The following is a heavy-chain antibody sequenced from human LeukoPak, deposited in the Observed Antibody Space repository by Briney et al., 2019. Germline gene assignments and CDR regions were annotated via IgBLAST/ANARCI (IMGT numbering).Heavy chain of an antibody. CDR1: GFTFSNAW. J-gene: IGHJ4*02. Sequence: PGGSLRLSCAASGFTFSNAWMSWVRQAPGKGLEWVGRIKSKTDGGTIDYAAPVKGRFTISRDDSKNTLYLQMNSLKTEDTAVYYCTTDHSSGSYYLAFDYWGQGTLVTVSS. CDR3: TTDHSSGSYYLAFDY. CDR2: IKSKTDGGTI. V-gene: IGHV3-15*01. D-gene: IGHD3-10*01.